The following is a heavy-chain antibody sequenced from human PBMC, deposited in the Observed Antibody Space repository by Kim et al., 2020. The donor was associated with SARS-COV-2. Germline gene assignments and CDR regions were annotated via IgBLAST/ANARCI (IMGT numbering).Heavy chain of an antibody. D-gene: IGHD1-7*01. CDR3: AAELRPDRGVYYYYGMDV. J-gene: IGHJ6*02. Sequence: SETLSLTCTVSGGSISSSSYYWGWIRQPPGKGLEWIGSIYYSGSTYYNPSLKSRVTISVDTSKNQFSLKLSSVTAADTAVYYCAAELRPDRGVYYYYGMDVWGQGTTVTVSS. CDR1: GGSISSSSYY. CDR2: IYYSGST. V-gene: IGHV4-39*01.